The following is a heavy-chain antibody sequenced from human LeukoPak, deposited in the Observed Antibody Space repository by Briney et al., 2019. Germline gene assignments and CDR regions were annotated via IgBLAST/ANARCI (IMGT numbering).Heavy chain of an antibody. V-gene: IGHV1-2*02. J-gene: IGHJ4*02. D-gene: IGHD3-22*01. CDR3: ARGNTYYYDSSGYGVDY. CDR2: INPNSGGT. CDR1: GYTFTGYY. Sequence: PGASVKVSCKASGYTFTGYYMHWVRQAPGQGLEWMGWINPNSGGTNYAQKFQGRVTMTRDTSISTAYMELSRLRSDDTAVYYCARGNTYYYDSSGYGVDYWGQGTLVTVSS.